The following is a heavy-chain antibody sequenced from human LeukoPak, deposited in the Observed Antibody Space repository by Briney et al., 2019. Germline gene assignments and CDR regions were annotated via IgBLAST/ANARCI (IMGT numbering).Heavy chain of an antibody. CDR1: GGSISSSSYY. D-gene: IGHD1-26*01. V-gene: IGHV4-39*01. Sequence: SETLSLTCTVSGGSISSSSYYWGWIRQPPGKGLEWIGSSDYSRSSYYTASLKIRVTIYVDTSKNQFPLKLSSVTAADAAVYYCARQEWELDPPAWGQGTLVTVSS. CDR2: SDYSRSS. J-gene: IGHJ5*02. CDR3: ARQEWELDPPA.